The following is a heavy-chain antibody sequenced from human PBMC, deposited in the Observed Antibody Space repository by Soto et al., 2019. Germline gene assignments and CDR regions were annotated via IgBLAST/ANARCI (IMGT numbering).Heavy chain of an antibody. D-gene: IGHD5-18*01. V-gene: IGHV1-18*01. CDR2: ISTLNGNT. J-gene: IGHJ6*02. Sequence: QAQLVQSGAEVKKPGASVNVSFKSSGYDYVTYAITWVRQRPGQGLEWMGWISTLNGNTNYAQNFQGRVTQTTDTSTRIVHLELRSLRSDDTAVYYCARRVQVWLPDYYGMDVWGQGTTVTVSS. CDR3: ARRVQVWLPDYYGMDV. CDR1: GYDYVTYA.